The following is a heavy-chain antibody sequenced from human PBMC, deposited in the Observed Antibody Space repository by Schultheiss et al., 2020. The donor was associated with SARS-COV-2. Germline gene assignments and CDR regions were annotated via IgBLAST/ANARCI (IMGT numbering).Heavy chain of an antibody. CDR3: AIDTLGDCGGGRCSY. J-gene: IGHJ4*01. V-gene: IGHV3-21*01. CDR2: ISGSGGST. Sequence: GGSLRLSCATSGFSFSTYSMYWVRQAPGKGLEWVSSISGSGGSTYYADSVKGRFTISRDNAKNSVHLQMDSLRDEDTAVYYCAIDTLGDCGGGRCSYWGPGTLVTVSS. CDR1: GFSFSTYS. D-gene: IGHD2-15*01.